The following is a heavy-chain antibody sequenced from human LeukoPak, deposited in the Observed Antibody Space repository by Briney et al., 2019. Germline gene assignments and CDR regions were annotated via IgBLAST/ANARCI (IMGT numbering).Heavy chain of an antibody. CDR1: GYTFTSYG. D-gene: IGHD2-2*01. J-gene: IGHJ5*02. Sequence: GASVKVSCKASGYTFTSYGISWVRQAPGQGLGWMGWISAYNGNTNYAQKLQGRVTMTTDTSTSTAYMELRSLRSDDTAVYYCARGDCSSTSCYFARWFDPWGQGTLVTVSS. CDR3: ARGDCSSTSCYFARWFDP. CDR2: ISAYNGNT. V-gene: IGHV1-18*04.